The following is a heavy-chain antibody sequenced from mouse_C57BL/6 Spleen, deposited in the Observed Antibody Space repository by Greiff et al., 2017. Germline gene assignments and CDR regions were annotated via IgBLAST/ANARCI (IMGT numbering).Heavy chain of an antibody. J-gene: IGHJ3*01. CDR2: IYPSDSET. CDR1: GYTFTSYW. V-gene: IGHV1-61*01. Sequence: VQLQQPGAELVRPGSSVKLSCKASGYTFTSYWMDWVKQRPGQGLEWIGNIYPSDSETHYNQKFKDKATLTVDKSSSTAYMQLSSLSSEDSAVYYCAREGGEFGFAYWGQGTLVTVSA. CDR3: AREGGEFGFAY.